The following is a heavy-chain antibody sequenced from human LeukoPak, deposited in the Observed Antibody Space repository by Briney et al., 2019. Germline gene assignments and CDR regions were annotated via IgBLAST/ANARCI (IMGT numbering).Heavy chain of an antibody. D-gene: IGHD2-2*01. CDR3: ARDRRYCSSTSCSDRRWFDP. Sequence: ASVKVSCKASGYTFTGYYMHWVRQAPGQGLEWMGWINPNSGGTNYAQKFQGRVTMTRDTSISTAYMELSRLRSDDTVVYYCARDRRYCSSTSCSDRRWFDPWGQGTLVTVSS. CDR2: INPNSGGT. CDR1: GYTFTGYY. V-gene: IGHV1-2*02. J-gene: IGHJ5*02.